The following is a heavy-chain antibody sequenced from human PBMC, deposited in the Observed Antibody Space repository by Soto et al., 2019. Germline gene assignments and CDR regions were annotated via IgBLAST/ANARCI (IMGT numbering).Heavy chain of an antibody. CDR2: IYWDDDV. D-gene: IGHD1-26*01. J-gene: IGHJ4*02. V-gene: IGHV2-5*02. CDR3: ARSRYANAWYHKATFDF. Sequence: QITLKESGPSLIKPTQTLTLTCTFSGFSLSTSGVGVGWIRQPPGKALEWLALIYWDDDVRYSPSLNSRLTVTKDTSKNQLLLTMTNMDPVDTATYYCARSRYANAWYHKATFDFWGQGTLVSVSS. CDR1: GFSLSTSGVG.